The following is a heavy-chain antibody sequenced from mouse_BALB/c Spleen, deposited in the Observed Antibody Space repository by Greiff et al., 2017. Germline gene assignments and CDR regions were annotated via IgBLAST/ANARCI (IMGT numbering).Heavy chain of an antibody. CDR2: IWSGGST. J-gene: IGHJ4*01. CDR3: ARNSGYYGSSLYAMDY. V-gene: IGHV2-4-1*01. D-gene: IGHD1-1*01. Sequence: VKLMESGPGLVQPSQSLSITCTVSGFSLTSYGVHWVRQSPGKGLEWLGVIWSGGSTDYNAAFISRLSISKDNSKSQVFFKMNSLQADDTAIYYCARNSGYYGSSLYAMDYWGQGTSVTVSS. CDR1: GFSLTSYG.